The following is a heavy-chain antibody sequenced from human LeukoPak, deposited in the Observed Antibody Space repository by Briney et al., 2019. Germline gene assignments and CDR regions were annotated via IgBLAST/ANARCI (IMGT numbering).Heavy chain of an antibody. Sequence: PGGSLRLSCAASGFTFSSYEMNWVRQAPGKGLEWVSYISSSGSTIYYADPVKGRFTISRDNAKNSLYLQMNSLRAEDTAVYYCARDYGDYLYWGQGTLVTVSS. CDR1: GFTFSSYE. CDR2: ISSSGSTI. CDR3: ARDYGDYLY. V-gene: IGHV3-48*03. D-gene: IGHD4-17*01. J-gene: IGHJ4*02.